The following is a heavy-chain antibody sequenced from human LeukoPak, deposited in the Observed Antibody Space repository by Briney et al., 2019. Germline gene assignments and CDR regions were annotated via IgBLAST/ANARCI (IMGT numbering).Heavy chain of an antibody. Sequence: TGRSLRLSCAASGFTFDDYAMHWVRQAPGKGLEWVSGISWNSGSIGYADSVKGRFTISRDNAKNSLYLQMNSLRAEDTALYYCAKDIRYYYGSGSQAFDYWGQGTLVTVSS. CDR2: ISWNSGSI. V-gene: IGHV3-9*01. CDR3: AKDIRYYYGSGSQAFDY. D-gene: IGHD3-10*01. J-gene: IGHJ4*02. CDR1: GFTFDDYA.